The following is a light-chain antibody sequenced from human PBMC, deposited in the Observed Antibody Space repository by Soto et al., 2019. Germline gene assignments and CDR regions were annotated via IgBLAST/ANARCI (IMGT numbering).Light chain of an antibody. Sequence: QSVLTQPPSVSGAPGQRVTISCTGSSSNIGAGYDVHWYQQLPGTAPKHLIYGNSNRPSGVPDRFSGSKSGTSASLAITGREAEDEADYYCHSYDSSLSGYVFGTGTKLTVL. CDR3: HSYDSSLSGYV. CDR2: GNS. J-gene: IGLJ1*01. V-gene: IGLV1-40*01. CDR1: SSNIGAGYD.